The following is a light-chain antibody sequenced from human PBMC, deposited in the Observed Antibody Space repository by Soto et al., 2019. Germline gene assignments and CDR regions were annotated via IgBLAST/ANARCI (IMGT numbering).Light chain of an antibody. J-gene: IGLJ1*01. CDR1: SSNVGSYKL. Sequence: SVLTQPAYRSRSPGHSITISCAGTSSNVGSYKLVYWYQQHPGKAPKLMIFEVNKRPSGVSNRFSGSKSGNTASLTISGLKVEDEADYYCCSSGGSPTYVSGTGTKVTVL. CDR3: CSSGGSPTYV. CDR2: EVN. V-gene: IGLV2-23*02.